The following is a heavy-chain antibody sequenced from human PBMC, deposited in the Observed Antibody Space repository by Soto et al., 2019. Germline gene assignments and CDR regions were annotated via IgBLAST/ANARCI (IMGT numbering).Heavy chain of an antibody. CDR3: TRLALKYTSDWYDFCD. Sequence: GGSLRLSCAASGFTFSNVWMNWVRQAPGKGLEWVGRIKSKLDGETIDYAAPVKGRFTISRDDSKNMLYLQMNSLKTEDTGVYYCTRLALKYTSDWYDFCDWGQGTLVTVSS. V-gene: IGHV3-15*07. CDR1: GFTFSNVW. CDR2: IKSKLDGETI. J-gene: IGHJ4*02. D-gene: IGHD3-3*01.